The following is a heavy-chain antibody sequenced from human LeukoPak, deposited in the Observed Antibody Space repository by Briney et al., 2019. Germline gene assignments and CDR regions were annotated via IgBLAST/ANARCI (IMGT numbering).Heavy chain of an antibody. CDR1: GGSISSYY. V-gene: IGHV4-59*08. J-gene: IGHJ3*02. CDR3: ARSYDSSGYYDDAFDI. D-gene: IGHD3-22*01. Sequence: SETLFLTCTVSGGSISSYYWSWIRQPPGKGLEWIGYIYYSGSTNHNPSLKSRVTISVDTSKNQFSLKLSSVTAADTAVYYCARSYDSSGYYDDAFDIWGQGTMVTVSS. CDR2: IYYSGST.